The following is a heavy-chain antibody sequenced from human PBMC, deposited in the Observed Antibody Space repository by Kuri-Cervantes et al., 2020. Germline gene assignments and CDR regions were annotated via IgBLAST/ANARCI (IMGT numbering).Heavy chain of an antibody. CDR2: IGTAGDT. D-gene: IGHD4-17*01. CDR1: GFTFSSYD. CDR3: AKDRTYGDYGAFDI. V-gene: IGHV3-13*01. Sequence: GGSLRLSCAASGFTFSSYDMHWVRQATGKGLEWVSAIGTAGDTYYPGSVKGRFTISRDNSKNTLYLQMNSLRAEDTAVYYCAKDRTYGDYGAFDIWGQGTMVTVSS. J-gene: IGHJ3*02.